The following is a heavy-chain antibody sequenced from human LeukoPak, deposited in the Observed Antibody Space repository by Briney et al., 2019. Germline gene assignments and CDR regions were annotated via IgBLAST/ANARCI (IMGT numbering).Heavy chain of an antibody. J-gene: IGHJ3*02. CDR2: IYTSGST. V-gene: IGHV4-61*02. Sequence: PSQTLSLTCTVSGGSISSGSYYWSWIRQPAGKGLEWIGRIYTSGSTNYNPSLKSRVTISVDTSKNQFSLKLSSVTAADTAVYYCARIGTRDAFDIWGQGTMVTVSS. CDR3: ARIGTRDAFDI. D-gene: IGHD1-14*01. CDR1: GGSISSGSYY.